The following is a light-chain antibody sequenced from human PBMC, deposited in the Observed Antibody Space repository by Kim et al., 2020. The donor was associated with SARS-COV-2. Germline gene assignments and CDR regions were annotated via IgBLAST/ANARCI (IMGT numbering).Light chain of an antibody. CDR1: SGTITTRY. CDR3: QSSDPSSHWV. CDR2: EDD. V-gene: IGLV6-57*04. Sequence: NFMLTQPHSVSQSPGKTVIISCTRSSGTITTRYVQWYQQRPGSAPTTVIYEDDRRPSGVPDRFSGSIDYSSNSASLTISGLKTEDEADYYCQSSDPSSHWVFGGGTQLTV. J-gene: IGLJ3*02.